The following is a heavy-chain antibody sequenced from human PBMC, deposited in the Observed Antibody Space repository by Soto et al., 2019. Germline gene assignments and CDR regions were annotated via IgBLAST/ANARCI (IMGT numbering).Heavy chain of an antibody. CDR1: DGYITDGGFY. CDR2: ILHSGST. Sequence: QVQLQESGPGLVEPSQTLSLTCTVSDGYITDGGFYWSWIRQHPGKGLEWVGYILHSGSTLGNPSLRSRLTLSADTSKNQLSLELHSVTAADTAVYYCARGGISGHWFDPWGQGTLVTVSS. D-gene: IGHD3-3*02. CDR3: ARGGISGHWFDP. V-gene: IGHV4-31*03. J-gene: IGHJ5*02.